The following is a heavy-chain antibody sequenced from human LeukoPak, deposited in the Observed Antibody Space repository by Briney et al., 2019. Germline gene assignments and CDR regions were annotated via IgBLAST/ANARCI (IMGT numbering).Heavy chain of an antibody. Sequence: SETLSLTCTVSGSSISSYYWSWIRQPPGKGLEWIGEINHSGSTNYNPSLKSRVTISVDTSKNQFSLKLSSVTAADTAVYYCARGRFRYYFDYWGQGTLVTVSS. J-gene: IGHJ4*02. V-gene: IGHV4-34*01. D-gene: IGHD3-3*01. CDR3: ARGRFRYYFDY. CDR2: INHSGST. CDR1: GSSISSYY.